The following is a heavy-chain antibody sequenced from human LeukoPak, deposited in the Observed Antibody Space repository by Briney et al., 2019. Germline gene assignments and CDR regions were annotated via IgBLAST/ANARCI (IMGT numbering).Heavy chain of an antibody. J-gene: IGHJ6*02. CDR1: GGTFSSYA. D-gene: IGHD1-14*01. CDR2: INPNSGGT. Sequence: GASVKVSCKASGGTFSSYAISWVRQAPGQGLEWMGWINPNSGGTNYAQKFQGRVTMTRDTSISTAYMELSRLRSDDTAVYYCARDLGVTTTYYYYGMDVWGQGTTVTVSS. CDR3: ARDLGVTTTYYYYGMDV. V-gene: IGHV1-2*02.